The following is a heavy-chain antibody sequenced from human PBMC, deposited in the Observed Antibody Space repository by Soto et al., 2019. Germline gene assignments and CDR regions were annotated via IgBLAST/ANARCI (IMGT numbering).Heavy chain of an antibody. CDR1: GYTFTHYY. D-gene: IGHD2-21*01. CDR2: INPDTGTT. Sequence: QVQLVQSGAEVRKPGASVKLSCQASGYTFTHYYIHWVRQSPGQGLEWLGIINPDTGTTSYAQTFQGRVSLTTDSSARTVYLELSGLAAEDTAVYYCASCHISGGDSYFAYWGQGTLVTVSA. V-gene: IGHV1-46*01. J-gene: IGHJ4*02. CDR3: ASCHISGGDSYFAY.